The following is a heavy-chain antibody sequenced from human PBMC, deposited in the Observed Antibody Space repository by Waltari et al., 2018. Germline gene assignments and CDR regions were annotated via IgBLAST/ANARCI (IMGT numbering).Heavy chain of an antibody. CDR3: ASWLYDSTTPRDY. Sequence: QVQLVQSGAEVKKPGASVKVSCKASGYTFTSYDLNWVRQATGQGLEWMGWMNPNSGNTGYAQKFQGRVTMTRNTSISTAYMELSSLRSEDTAVYYCASWLYDSTTPRDYWGQGTLVTVSS. D-gene: IGHD3-22*01. CDR1: GYTFTSYD. CDR2: MNPNSGNT. V-gene: IGHV1-8*01. J-gene: IGHJ4*02.